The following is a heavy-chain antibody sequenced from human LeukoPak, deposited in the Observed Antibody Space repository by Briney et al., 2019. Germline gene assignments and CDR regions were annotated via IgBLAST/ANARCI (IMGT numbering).Heavy chain of an antibody. CDR1: GFIFSSYG. J-gene: IGHJ6*02. V-gene: IGHV3-33*01. CDR2: IWDDGNNK. D-gene: IGHD2-15*01. CDR3: ARDGDVVVVAATSDYFHYGMDV. Sequence: GGSLRLSCAASGFIFSSYGMHWVRQAPGKGLEWVAVIWDDGNNKYYADSVKGRFTISRDNSKNTLYLQMNSLRAEDTAVYYCARDGDVVVVAATSDYFHYGMDVWGQGTTVTVSS.